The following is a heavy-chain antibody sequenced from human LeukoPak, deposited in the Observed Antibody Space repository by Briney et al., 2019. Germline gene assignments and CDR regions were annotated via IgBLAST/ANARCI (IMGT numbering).Heavy chain of an antibody. CDR1: GGSISTSNYY. V-gene: IGHV4-39*07. D-gene: IGHD1-26*01. Sequence: SETLSLTCTVSGGSISTSNYYWGWIRQPPGKGLEWIGEINHSGSTNYNPSLKSRVTISVDTSKNQFSLKLSSVTAADTAVYYCARERGAAHRYSGSYSVWGQGTLVTVSS. CDR3: ARERGAAHRYSGSYSV. J-gene: IGHJ4*02. CDR2: INHSGST.